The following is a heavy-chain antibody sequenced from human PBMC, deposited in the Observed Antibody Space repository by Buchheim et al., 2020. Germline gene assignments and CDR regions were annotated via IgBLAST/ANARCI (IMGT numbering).Heavy chain of an antibody. CDR2: ISYDGSNK. Sequence: QVQLVESGGGVVQPGRSLRLSCAASGFTFSSYAMHWVRQAPGKGLEWVAVISYDGSNKYYADSVKGRFTISRDNSKNTLYLQMNSLRAEDTAVYYCAAETQGNWNLPLEYWGQGTL. J-gene: IGHJ4*02. CDR1: GFTFSSYA. D-gene: IGHD1-7*01. CDR3: AAETQGNWNLPLEY. V-gene: IGHV3-30*01.